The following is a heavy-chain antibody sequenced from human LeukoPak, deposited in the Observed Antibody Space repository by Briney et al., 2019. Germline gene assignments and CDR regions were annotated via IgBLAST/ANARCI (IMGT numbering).Heavy chain of an antibody. CDR2: IYYSGST. CDR1: GRSISSHY. V-gene: IGHV4-59*11. J-gene: IGHJ4*02. D-gene: IGHD3-22*01. CDR3: DGLTDYYDSSGYYDY. Sequence: SETLSLTCTVSGRSISSHYWSWIRQPPGRGLEWIGYIYYSGSTNYNTSLKSRVTISEDTSKNQFSLKLRSVTAADTAVYYCDGLTDYYDSSGYYDYWGQGTLVTVSS.